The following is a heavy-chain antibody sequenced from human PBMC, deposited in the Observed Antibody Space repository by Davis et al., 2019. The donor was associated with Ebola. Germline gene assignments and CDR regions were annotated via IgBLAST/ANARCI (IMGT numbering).Heavy chain of an antibody. CDR1: GFSVSDNY. D-gene: IGHD4-17*01. J-gene: IGHJ3*02. Sequence: ESLKISCEASGFSVSDNYMNWVRQAPGKGLEWVSVIYNVYTMYYADSVKGRFTISRDSSMNTVYLQMSSLRAEDTAVYYCARAEDDYGEYPDALDIWGQGTVVTVSS. CDR2: IYNVYTM. V-gene: IGHV3-53*01. CDR3: ARAEDDYGEYPDALDI.